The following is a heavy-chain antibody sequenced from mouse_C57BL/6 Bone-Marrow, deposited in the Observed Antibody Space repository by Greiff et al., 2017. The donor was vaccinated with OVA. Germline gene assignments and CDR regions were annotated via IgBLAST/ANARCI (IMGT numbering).Heavy chain of an antibody. CDR3: ARLVAVYFDY. CDR2: IYPGSGNT. V-gene: IGHV1-76*01. D-gene: IGHD6-2*01. CDR1: GYTFTDYY. J-gene: IGHJ2*01. Sequence: VQRVESGAELVRPGASVKLSCKASGYTFTDYYINWVKQRPGQGLEWIARIYPGSGNTYYNEKFKGKATLTAEKSSSTAYMQLSSLTSEDSAVYFCARLVAVYFDYWGQGTTLTVSS.